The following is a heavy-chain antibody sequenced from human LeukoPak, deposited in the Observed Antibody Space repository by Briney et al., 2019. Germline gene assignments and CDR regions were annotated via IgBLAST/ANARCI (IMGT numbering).Heavy chain of an antibody. CDR3: ARKDGDY. J-gene: IGHJ4*02. Sequence: SKTLSLTCTVSGGSISSYHWSWIRQPPVKGLEWIGYIYNSGSTNYNPSLKSRVTISVDTSKNQVSLKLSSVTAADTAVYYCARKDGDYWGQGILVTVSS. CDR2: IYNSGST. V-gene: IGHV4-59*01. CDR1: GGSISSYH. D-gene: IGHD2-15*01.